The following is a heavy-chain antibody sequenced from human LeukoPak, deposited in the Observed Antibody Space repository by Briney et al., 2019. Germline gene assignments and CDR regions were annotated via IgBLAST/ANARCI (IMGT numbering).Heavy chain of an antibody. CDR2: VDHTGST. CDR3: ARGRVSSSTWYSTYYYFFYMDF. CDR1: GYSISSGYY. J-gene: IGHJ6*03. Sequence: PSETLSLTCTVSGYSISSGYYWTWIRQPPGKGLEWIGYVDHTGSTKFNPSLNGRVSISRDTSNNFFSLRLRSVTAADTAVYFCARGRVSSSTWYSTYYYFFYMDFWGKGTTVTVSS. D-gene: IGHD4-11*01. V-gene: IGHV4-61*03.